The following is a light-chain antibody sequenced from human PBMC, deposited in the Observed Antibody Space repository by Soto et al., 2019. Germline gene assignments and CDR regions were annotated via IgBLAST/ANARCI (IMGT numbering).Light chain of an antibody. V-gene: IGKV3-15*01. CDR1: QSVGSN. Sequence: EIVTTQSPATLSVSPGERATLSCRASQSVGSNLAWYQQKPGQAPRLLIYAASTRATGISARFSGSGSGTEFTLTISSLQSEDFAVYYCQQYNSWPWTSGQGTKVEIK. CDR3: QQYNSWPWT. CDR2: AAS. J-gene: IGKJ1*01.